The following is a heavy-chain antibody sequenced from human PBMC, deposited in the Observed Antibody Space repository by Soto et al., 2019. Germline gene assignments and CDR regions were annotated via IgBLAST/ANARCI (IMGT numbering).Heavy chain of an antibody. D-gene: IGHD6-19*01. CDR3: AKARSGWYHDY. CDR2: ISYDGSNK. J-gene: IGHJ4*02. CDR1: GFTFSSYG. Sequence: QVQLVESGGGVVQPGRSLRLSCAASGFTFSSYGMHWVRQAPGKGLEWVAVISYDGSNKYYADSVKGRFTISRDNSKNTLDLQMKSRRAEDTAVYYCAKARSGWYHDYWGQGTLVTVSS. V-gene: IGHV3-30*18.